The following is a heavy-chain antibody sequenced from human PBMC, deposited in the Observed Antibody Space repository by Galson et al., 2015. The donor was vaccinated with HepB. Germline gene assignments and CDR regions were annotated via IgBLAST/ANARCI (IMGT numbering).Heavy chain of an antibody. D-gene: IGHD4-17*01. CDR2: ISGGATYT. V-gene: IGHV3-11*06. J-gene: IGHJ4*02. Sequence: SLRLSCAASRFTFSAYYMTWIRQAPGKGLEWLSYISGGATYTNYADSVKGRFTISRDNAKNSLYLHMRSLRDDDTAVYYCARVAHSDYGDHAHFDYWGQGTLVTVSS. CDR1: RFTFSAYY. CDR3: ARVAHSDYGDHAHFDY.